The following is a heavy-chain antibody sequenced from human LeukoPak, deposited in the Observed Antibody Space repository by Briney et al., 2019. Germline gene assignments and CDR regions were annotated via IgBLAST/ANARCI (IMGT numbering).Heavy chain of an antibody. CDR1: GGSISTYY. CDR3: ARGPRFGELLWHWFDP. CDR2: MYHSGST. J-gene: IGHJ5*02. D-gene: IGHD3-10*01. Sequence: LSETLSLTCTASGGSISTYYWSWIRQPPGKGLEWIGSMYHSGSTYYNPPLKSRVTISEDTSKNQFSLKLRSVTAADTAVYYCARGPRFGELLWHWFDPWGQGTLVTVSS. V-gene: IGHV4-38-2*02.